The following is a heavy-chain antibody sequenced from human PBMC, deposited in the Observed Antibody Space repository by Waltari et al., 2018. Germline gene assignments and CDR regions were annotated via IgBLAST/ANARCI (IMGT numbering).Heavy chain of an antibody. V-gene: IGHV3-48*01. J-gene: IGHJ6*02. CDR1: GFTFSSYS. D-gene: IGHD2-8*01. CDR2: ISSSSTR. Sequence: EVQLVESGGGLVQPGGSLRLSCAASGFTFSSYSMNWVRQAPGKGLAWVSYISSSSTRYYADSVKGRFTIARDNAKNSLYLQMNSLRAEDTAVYYCASNGGAGPGRMVYARRGYYYYYGMDVWGQGTTVTVSS. CDR3: ASNGGAGPGRMVYARRGYYYYYGMDV.